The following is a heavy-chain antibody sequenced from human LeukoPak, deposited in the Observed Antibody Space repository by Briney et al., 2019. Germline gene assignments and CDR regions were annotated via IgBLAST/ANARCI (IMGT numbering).Heavy chain of an antibody. V-gene: IGHV3-15*01. CDR2: IKSKIDGGTI. CDR1: GFTFSVAW. J-gene: IGHJ4*02. CDR3: TTRRQDGW. D-gene: IGHD2-15*01. Sequence: PGGSLRLSCVASGFTFSVAWMSWVRQAPGKGLEWVGRIKSKIDGGTIDYAAPVKGRFTISRDDSRNTLYLQMNSLKTEDTAVYYCTTRRQDGWWGQGTLVTVSS.